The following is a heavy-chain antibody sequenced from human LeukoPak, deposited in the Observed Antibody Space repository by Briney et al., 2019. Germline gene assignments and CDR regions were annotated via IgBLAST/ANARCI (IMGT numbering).Heavy chain of an antibody. CDR1: GFTFSKSW. D-gene: IGHD3-16*01. Sequence: GGSLRLSCAASGFTFSKSWMIWVRQAPGKGLEWVANMNEDGREKDYVDSVKGRFTISRDNARKSLYLQMSSLRAEDTAVYYCATYSHWVAGDVWGQGTTVTVS. CDR2: MNEDGREK. J-gene: IGHJ6*02. CDR3: ATYSHWVAGDV. V-gene: IGHV3-7*01.